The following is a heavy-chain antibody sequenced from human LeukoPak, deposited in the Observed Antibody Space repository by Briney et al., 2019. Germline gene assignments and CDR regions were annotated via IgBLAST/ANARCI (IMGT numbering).Heavy chain of an antibody. D-gene: IGHD3-9*01. V-gene: IGHV3-23*01. CDR3: AKEGILTGYVDY. CDR2: ISSGGTSS. J-gene: IGHJ4*02. CDR1: GFTFNNYA. Sequence: GGSLRLSCAASGFTFNNYAMSWVRQAPGKGLEWVSPISSGGTSSYYADSVKGRFTISRDNSKNTLYLQMNSLRAEDTAVYYCAKEGILTGYVDYWGQGTLVTVSS.